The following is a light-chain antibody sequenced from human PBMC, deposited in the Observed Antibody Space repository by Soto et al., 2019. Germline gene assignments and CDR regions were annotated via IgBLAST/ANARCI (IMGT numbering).Light chain of an antibody. CDR3: CSHTISGAPV. J-gene: IGLJ2*01. V-gene: IGLV2-14*01. CDR2: EVT. CDR1: NSDVANYDY. Sequence: QSALTQPASVSGSPGQSITLSCTGANSDVANYDYVSWYRQYPGLAPQVIISEVTNRPSVISDRFSGSKSANTAYLTISGLQAEDDAYYYCCSHTISGAPVFGGGTKLTVL.